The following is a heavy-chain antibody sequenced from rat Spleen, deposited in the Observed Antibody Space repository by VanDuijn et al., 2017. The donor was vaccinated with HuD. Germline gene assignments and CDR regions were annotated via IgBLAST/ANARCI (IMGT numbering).Heavy chain of an antibody. J-gene: IGHJ4*01. CDR1: GFSLSNYG. V-gene: IGHV2-13*01. CDR2: IWGDGST. D-gene: IGHD1-4*01. CDR3: ARDRPGAYYVMDA. Sequence: QVQLKESGPGLVQPSQTLSLTCTVSGFSLSNYGVIWVRQPPGKGLEWMGVIWGDGSTNYNSALKSRLSISRDTSKSQVFLKMNSLQTEDTGTYHCARDRPGAYYVMDAWGQGASVTVSS.